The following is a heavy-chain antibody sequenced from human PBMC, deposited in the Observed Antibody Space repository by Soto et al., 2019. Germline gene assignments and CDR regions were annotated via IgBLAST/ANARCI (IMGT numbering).Heavy chain of an antibody. CDR2: IHTTDGT. V-gene: IGHV4-4*07. CDR3: ARARGGSYYSAFDY. J-gene: IGHJ4*02. Sequence: SETLSLTCTVSGGSISSYYWSWIRQPAGKGMEWIGRIHTTDGTNYNPSLKSRVTMSIDTSNNQFSLKLSSVTAADTAVYYCARARGGSYYSAFDYWGQGTLVTVSS. D-gene: IGHD1-26*01. CDR1: GGSISSYY.